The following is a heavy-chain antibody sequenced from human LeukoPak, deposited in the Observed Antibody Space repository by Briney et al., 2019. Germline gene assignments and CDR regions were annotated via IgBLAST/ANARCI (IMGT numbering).Heavy chain of an antibody. CDR2: IYYSGST. D-gene: IGHD6-13*01. CDR1: GGSISSSSYY. V-gene: IGHV4-39*07. CDR3: ARVRIAAALVNY. J-gene: IGHJ4*02. Sequence: SETLSLTCTVSGGSISSSSYYWGWIRQPPGKGLEWIGSIYYSGSTYYNPSLKSRVTISVDTSKNQFSLKLSSVTAADTAVYYCARVRIAAALVNYWGQGTLVTVSS.